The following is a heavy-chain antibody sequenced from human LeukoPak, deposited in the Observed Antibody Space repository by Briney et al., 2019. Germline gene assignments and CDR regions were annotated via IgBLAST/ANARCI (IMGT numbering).Heavy chain of an antibody. D-gene: IGHD3-22*01. J-gene: IGHJ5*02. CDR2: INAGNGNT. CDR1: GYTFTSYA. V-gene: IGHV1-3*01. CDR3: ARDNPDYYDSSGPSIDP. Sequence: ASVKVSCKASGYTFTSYAMHWVRHAPGQRLEWMGCINAGNGNTKYSQKFQGRVTITRDTSASTAYMELSSLRSEDTAVYYCARDNPDYYDSSGPSIDPWGQGTLVTVSS.